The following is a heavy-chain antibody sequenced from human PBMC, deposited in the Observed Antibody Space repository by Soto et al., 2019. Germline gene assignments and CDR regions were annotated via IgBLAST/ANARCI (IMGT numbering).Heavy chain of an antibody. Sequence: GGSLRLSCAASGFTFSSYAMSWVRQAPGKGLEWVAAISGSGGSTYYADSVKGRFTISRDNSKNTLYLQMNSLRAEDTAVYYCAKDRLRGKPQLREYGMDVWGQGTTVTVSS. J-gene: IGHJ6*02. CDR3: AKDRLRGKPQLREYGMDV. V-gene: IGHV3-23*01. CDR2: ISGSGGST. D-gene: IGHD6-13*01. CDR1: GFTFSSYA.